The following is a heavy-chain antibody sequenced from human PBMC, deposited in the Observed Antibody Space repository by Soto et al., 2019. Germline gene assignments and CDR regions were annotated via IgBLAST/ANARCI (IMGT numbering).Heavy chain of an antibody. J-gene: IGHJ4*02. Sequence: EVQLLESGGGLVPPGGSLRLSCAASGFTFSSYAMSWVRQAPGEGLEWLAGITFRGDNKYYADSVKGRFTLSRDNSRNWLDLQMNSLKVDDTALYYGAKLGSMGVFDNWGQGTLLTVSS. CDR3: AKLGSMGVFDN. V-gene: IGHV3-23*01. CDR1: GFTFSSYA. D-gene: IGHD1-26*01. CDR2: ITFRGDNK.